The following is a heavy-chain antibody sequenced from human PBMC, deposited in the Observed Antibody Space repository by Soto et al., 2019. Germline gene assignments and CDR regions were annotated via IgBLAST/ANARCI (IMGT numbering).Heavy chain of an antibody. V-gene: IGHV3-73*01. J-gene: IGHJ3*02. D-gene: IGHD3-22*01. CDR3: TSSLGSSGYYYRTTDAFDI. CDR1: GFPFSGSA. Sequence: GGSLSLSCAASGFPFSGSAMHWVRQASGKGLEWVGRIRSKANSYATAYAASVKGRFTISRDDSKNTAYLQMNSLKTEDTAVYYCTSSLGSSGYYYRTTDAFDIWGQGTMVTVSS. CDR2: IRSKANSYAT.